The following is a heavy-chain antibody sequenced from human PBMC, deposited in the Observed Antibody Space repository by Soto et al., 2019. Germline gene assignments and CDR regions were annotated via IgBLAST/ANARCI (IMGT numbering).Heavy chain of an antibody. CDR1: GGSISSGGYY. CDR2: IYYSGST. J-gene: IGHJ3*02. Sequence: SETLSLTCTVSGGSISSGGYYWSWIRQHPGKGLEWIGYIYYSGSTYYNPSLKSRVTISVDTSKNQFSLKLSSVTAADTAVYYCASVSLYCSGGSCYSGSAFDIWGQGTMVTVSS. V-gene: IGHV4-31*03. CDR3: ASVSLYCSGGSCYSGSAFDI. D-gene: IGHD2-15*01.